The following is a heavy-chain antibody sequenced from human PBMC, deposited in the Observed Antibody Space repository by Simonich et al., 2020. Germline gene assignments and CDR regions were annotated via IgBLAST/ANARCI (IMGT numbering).Heavy chain of an antibody. CDR3: ARCGLVNYDILTGYHNWFDP. J-gene: IGHJ5*02. V-gene: IGHV4-34*01. Sequence: QVQLQQWGAGLLKLSETLSLTCAVYGGSFSGYYWSVIRQPPGKGMEWIGESNNSGSTNYNPSLKRRVTRSVDTSKNQFSLKLSSVTAADTAVYYCARCGLVNYDILTGYHNWFDPWGQGTLVTVSS. CDR2: SNNSGST. CDR1: GGSFSGYY. D-gene: IGHD3-9*01.